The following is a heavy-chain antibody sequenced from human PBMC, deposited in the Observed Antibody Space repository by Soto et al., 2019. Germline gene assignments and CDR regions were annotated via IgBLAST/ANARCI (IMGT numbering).Heavy chain of an antibody. D-gene: IGHD2-15*01. Sequence: SETLSLTCTVSGASISRGDYYWSWIRQPPGKGLEWIGYIYHSGRTYYNPSLKSRVTISVDTSRNQFSLTLSSVAAADTAVYYWARVPVTATSADYPNWFDPWGQGTLVTVSS. V-gene: IGHV4-30-4*01. CDR3: ARVPVTATSADYPNWFDP. J-gene: IGHJ5*02. CDR1: GASISRGDYY. CDR2: IYHSGRT.